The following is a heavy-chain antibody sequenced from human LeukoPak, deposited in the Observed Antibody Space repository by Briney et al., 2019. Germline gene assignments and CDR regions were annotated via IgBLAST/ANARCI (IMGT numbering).Heavy chain of an antibody. J-gene: IGHJ2*01. D-gene: IGHD5-18*01. CDR1: GFTFSSYW. CDR2: IKQDGSEK. CDR3: ARVSGYSYEYRWYFDL. Sequence: GGSLRLSCAASGFTFSSYWMSWVRQAPGKGLEWVANIKQDGSEKYYVDSVKGRFTISRDTSKNMLYLQMNSLRAEDTAVYYCARVSGYSYEYRWYFDLWGRGTLVTVSS. V-gene: IGHV3-7*01.